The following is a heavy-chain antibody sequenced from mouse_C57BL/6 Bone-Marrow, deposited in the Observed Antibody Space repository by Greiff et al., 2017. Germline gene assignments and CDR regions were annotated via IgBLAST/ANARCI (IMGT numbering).Heavy chain of an antibody. CDR2: IHPNSGST. CDR1: GYTFTSYW. Sequence: VQLQQPGAELVKPGASVKLSCKASGYTFTSYWMHWVKQRPGQGLEWIGMIHPNSGSTNYNEKFKSKATLTVDKSSSTAYMQLSSLTSEDSAVYYCARRWVLLREDYWGQGTTLTVSS. CDR3: ARRWVLLREDY. J-gene: IGHJ2*01. D-gene: IGHD1-1*01. V-gene: IGHV1-64*01.